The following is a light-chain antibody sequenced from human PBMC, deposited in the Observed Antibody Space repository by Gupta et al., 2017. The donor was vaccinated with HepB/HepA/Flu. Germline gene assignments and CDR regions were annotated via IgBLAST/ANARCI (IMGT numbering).Light chain of an antibody. J-gene: IGKJ1*01. V-gene: IGKV3-20*01. CDR2: GAY. CDR1: QSVSNR. Sequence: TQSPGTLSLSPGERATLSCRASQSVSNRLAWYQQKPGQAPRLLIYGAYSSATGIPDRFSGSASGTDFTITISSLEPEDFVVYCFQQYDSSPLTFGQGTKVEFK. CDR3: QQYDSSPLT.